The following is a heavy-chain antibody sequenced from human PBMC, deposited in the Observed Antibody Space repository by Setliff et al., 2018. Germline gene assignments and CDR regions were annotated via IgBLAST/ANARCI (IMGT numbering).Heavy chain of an antibody. CDR1: GDSISSSSYY. Sequence: SETLSLTCSVSGDSISSSSYYWGWIRQPPGKGLEWIGSINYSGSINYNPSLKSRVTMSVDKSKNQFSLKLTSVTAADTAVYYCARGLEGEDYFYYMDVWGKGNTVTVSS. V-gene: IGHV4-39*07. CDR2: INYSGSI. D-gene: IGHD2-21*01. J-gene: IGHJ6*03. CDR3: ARGLEGEDYFYYMDV.